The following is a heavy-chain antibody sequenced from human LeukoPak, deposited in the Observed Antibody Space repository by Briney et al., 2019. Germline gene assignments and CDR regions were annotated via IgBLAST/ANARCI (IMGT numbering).Heavy chain of an antibody. CDR1: GFIISSYS. V-gene: IGHV3-48*04. CDR2: IRNSGGTI. D-gene: IGHD7-27*01. CDR3: ARETGSYLGY. Sequence: GGSLRLSCAASGFIISSYSMNWVRQAPGKGLEWVSYIRNSGGTIYYADSVKGRFTISSDNAKNSLYLQMNSLRAEDTAVYYCARETGSYLGYWGQGTLVTVSS. J-gene: IGHJ4*02.